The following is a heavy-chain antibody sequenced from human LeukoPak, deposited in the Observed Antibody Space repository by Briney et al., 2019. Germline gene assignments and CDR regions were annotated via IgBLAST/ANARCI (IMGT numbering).Heavy chain of an antibody. CDR2: IIPIFGTA. D-gene: IGHD3-22*01. Sequence: ASVKVSCKASGGTFSSYAISWVRQAPGQGLEWMGGIIPIFGTANYAQKFQGRVTITADKSTSTAYMELSSLRSEDTAVYYCAQYYYDSSGYFDYWGQGTLVTVSS. V-gene: IGHV1-69*06. CDR3: AQYYYDSSGYFDY. J-gene: IGHJ4*02. CDR1: GGTFSSYA.